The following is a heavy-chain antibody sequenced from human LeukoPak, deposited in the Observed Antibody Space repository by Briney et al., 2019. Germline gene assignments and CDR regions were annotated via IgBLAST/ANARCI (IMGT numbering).Heavy chain of an antibody. Sequence: ASVKVSCKASGYTFTGYYMHWVRQAPGQGLEWMGWINPNSGGTNYAQNFQGRVTMTRDTSISTAYMELSRLTSDDTAVYYCARDHCVTSGCYEDYYYGLDVWGQGTTVTVSS. CDR3: ARDHCVTSGCYEDYYYGLDV. J-gene: IGHJ6*02. CDR1: GYTFTGYY. CDR2: INPNSGGT. V-gene: IGHV1-2*02. D-gene: IGHD2-2*01.